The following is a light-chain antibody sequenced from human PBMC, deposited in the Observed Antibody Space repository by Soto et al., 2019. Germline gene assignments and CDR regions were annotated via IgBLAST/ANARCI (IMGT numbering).Light chain of an antibody. J-gene: IGLJ1*01. CDR1: SSDVGGYSY. CDR3: ASYTPSSTYV. Sequence: QSVLTQPAAVSGSPGQSIAISCTGTSSDVGGYSYVSWYQQQPGKAPKLVISDVSNRPSGVSDRFSGSKSGNTASLTISGLQTEDEADYYCASYTPSSTYVFGTGTKVT. CDR2: DVS. V-gene: IGLV2-14*01.